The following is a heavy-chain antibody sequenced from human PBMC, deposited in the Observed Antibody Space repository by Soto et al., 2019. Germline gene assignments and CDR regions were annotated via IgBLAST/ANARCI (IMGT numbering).Heavy chain of an antibody. V-gene: IGHV3-30*18. J-gene: IGHJ4*02. CDR1: GFTFSSYG. CDR3: ANSIAAQFDY. Sequence: GSLRPSCAASGFTFSSYGMHWVRQAPGKGLEWVAVISYDGSNKYYADSVKGRFTISRDNSKNTLYLQMNSLRAEDTAVYYWANSIAAQFDYLGQGTLGTGSS. D-gene: IGHD6-13*01. CDR2: ISYDGSNK.